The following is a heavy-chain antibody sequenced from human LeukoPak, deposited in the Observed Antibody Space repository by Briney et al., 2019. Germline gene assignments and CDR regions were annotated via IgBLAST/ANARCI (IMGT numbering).Heavy chain of an antibody. J-gene: IGHJ4*02. V-gene: IGHV3-7*01. Sequence: GGSLRLSCSASGFTFNFYFMSWVRRAPGKGLEWVASVKHDGSQKTYADSVNGRFTISRDNAKNSVYLQMDALRAEDTAVYYCARAPQGSTPDYWGQGTLVSVSS. CDR3: ARAPQGSTPDY. CDR1: GFTFNFYF. CDR2: VKHDGSQK.